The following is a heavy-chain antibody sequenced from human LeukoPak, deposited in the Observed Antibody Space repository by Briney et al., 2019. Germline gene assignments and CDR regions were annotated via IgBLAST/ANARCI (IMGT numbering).Heavy chain of an antibody. CDR1: GYTFTSYG. D-gene: IGHD2-2*02. J-gene: IGHJ6*03. CDR2: ISAYNGNT. CDR3: VRDGHRLYDYYYYYMDV. V-gene: IGHV1-18*01. Sequence: ASVKVSCKASGYTFTSYGISWVRQAPGQGLEWMGWISAYNGNTNYTQKLQGRVTMTTDTSTSTAYMELRSLRSDDTAVYFCVRDGHRLYDYYYYYMDVWGKGTTVTVSS.